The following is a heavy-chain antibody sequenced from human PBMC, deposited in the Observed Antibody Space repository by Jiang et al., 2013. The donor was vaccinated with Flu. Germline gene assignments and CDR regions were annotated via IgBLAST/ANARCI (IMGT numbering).Heavy chain of an antibody. V-gene: IGHV5-10-1*01. CDR3: ASLVWGYSSSLPHAFDI. D-gene: IGHD6-13*01. CDR1: GYSFTSYW. CDR2: IDPSDSYT. J-gene: IGHJ3*02. Sequence: GAEVKKPGESLRISCKGSGYSFTSYWISWVRQMPGKGLEWMGRIDPSDSYTNYSPSFQGHVTISADKSISTAYLQWSSLKASGTAMYYCASLVWGYSSSLPHAFDIWGQGTMVTVSS.